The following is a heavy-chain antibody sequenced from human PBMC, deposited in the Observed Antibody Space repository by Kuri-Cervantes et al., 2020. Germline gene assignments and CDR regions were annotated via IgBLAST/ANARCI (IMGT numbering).Heavy chain of an antibody. J-gene: IGHJ4*02. V-gene: IGHV3-13*01. CDR2: IGTAGDT. CDR3: ARDRSGSLDY. CDR1: GFTFSSYD. Sequence: GGSLRLSCAASGFTFSSYDMHWVRQATGKGLEWVSAIGTAGDTYYPGSVKGRFTISRDNAKNSLYLQMNSLRAEDTAVYYCARDRSGSLDYWGQGTLVTVSS. D-gene: IGHD1-26*01.